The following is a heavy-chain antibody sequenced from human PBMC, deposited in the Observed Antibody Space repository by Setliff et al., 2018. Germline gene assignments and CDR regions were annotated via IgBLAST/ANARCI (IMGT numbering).Heavy chain of an antibody. CDR1: GGTFSSYT. Sequence: RASVKVSCKASGGTFSSYTISWVRQAPGQGLEWMGRIIPILGMANYAQKFQGRVTITADKSTSTAYMELSSLRSEDTAVYYCARDISLGKAAVWFGELKGWFDPWGQGTLVTVSS. D-gene: IGHD3-10*01. CDR2: IIPILGMA. CDR3: ARDISLGKAAVWFGELKGWFDP. J-gene: IGHJ5*02. V-gene: IGHV1-69*04.